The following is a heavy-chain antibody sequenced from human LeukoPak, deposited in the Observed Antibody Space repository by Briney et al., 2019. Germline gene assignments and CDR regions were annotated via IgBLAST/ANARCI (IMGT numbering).Heavy chain of an antibody. V-gene: IGHV3-23*01. D-gene: IGHD5-12*01. CDR3: AKSYNGYESKPDY. CDR2: ISNSGGRT. J-gene: IGHJ4*02. Sequence: GGSLRLSCAASGFTFSSYWMSWVRQAPGKGLEWVSSISNSGGRTFYTDSVKGRFTISRDNSKITLYLQMNSLRAEDTAVYYCAKSYNGYESKPDYWGQGTLVTVSS. CDR1: GFTFSSYW.